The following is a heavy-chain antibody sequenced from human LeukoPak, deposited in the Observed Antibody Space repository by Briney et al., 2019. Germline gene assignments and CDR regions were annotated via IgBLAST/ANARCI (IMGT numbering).Heavy chain of an antibody. Sequence: TGGSLRLSCAASGFTFSSYAMSWVRQAPGKGLEWVSAISGSGGSTYYADSVKGRFTISRDNSKNTLYPQMNSLRAEDTAVYYCAKDDYGSGSSYYWGQGTLVTVSS. CDR1: GFTFSSYA. J-gene: IGHJ4*02. D-gene: IGHD3-10*01. V-gene: IGHV3-23*01. CDR2: ISGSGGST. CDR3: AKDDYGSGSSYY.